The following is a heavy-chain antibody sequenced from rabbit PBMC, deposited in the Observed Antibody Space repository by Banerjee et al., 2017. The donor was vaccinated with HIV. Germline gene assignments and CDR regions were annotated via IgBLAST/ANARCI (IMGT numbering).Heavy chain of an antibody. J-gene: IGHJ4*01. V-gene: IGHV1S47*01. CDR1: GIDFSSYG. CDR3: ARERYAGSSYYTYGYPGYAYAPYFNL. D-gene: IGHD8-1*01. Sequence: QEQLVESGGGLVTLGGSLKLSCKASGIDFSSYGISWVRQAPGKGLEWIAYIYPDYGSTDYASWVNGRFTISLDNAQNTVFLQMTSLTAADTATYFCARERYAGSSYYTYGYPGYAYAPYFNLWGQGTLVTVS. CDR2: IYPDYGST.